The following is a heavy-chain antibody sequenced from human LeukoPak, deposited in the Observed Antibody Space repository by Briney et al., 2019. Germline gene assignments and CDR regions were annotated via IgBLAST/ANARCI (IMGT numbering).Heavy chain of an antibody. V-gene: IGHV3-23*01. D-gene: IGHD4-23*01. CDR2: ISGSGGST. Sequence: GGSLRLSCAASGFTFSSYAMSWVRQAPGKGLEWVSAISGSGGSTYYADSVKGRFTISRDNSKNTLYLQMNSLRAEDTAVYYCAKVFYGGINYYYYMDVWGKGTTVTISS. CDR3: AKVFYGGINYYYYMDV. CDR1: GFTFSSYA. J-gene: IGHJ6*03.